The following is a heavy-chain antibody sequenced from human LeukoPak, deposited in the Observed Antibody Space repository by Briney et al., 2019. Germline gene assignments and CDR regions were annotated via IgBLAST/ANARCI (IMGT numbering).Heavy chain of an antibody. CDR3: LGSVHDPTLEY. CDR1: GFTFPDAW. D-gene: IGHD5/OR15-5a*01. V-gene: IGHV3-15*01. Sequence: GGSLRLSCEVSGFTFPDAWMSWVRQAPGKGLEWVGRIKSKNDGGTTDYAAPVKGRFTISRDDSRNTLFLQMSGLKAEDTAVYYCLGSVHDPTLEYWGQGTLVTVSS. J-gene: IGHJ4*02. CDR2: IKSKNDGGTT.